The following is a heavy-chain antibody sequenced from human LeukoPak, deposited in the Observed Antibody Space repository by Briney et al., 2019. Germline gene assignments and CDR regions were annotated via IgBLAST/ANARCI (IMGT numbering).Heavy chain of an antibody. J-gene: IGHJ5*02. D-gene: IGHD5-18*01. CDR1: GYSISSSSYY. CDR3: ARGRPLWSRSLGWFDP. Sequence: SETLSLTCTVSGYSISSSSYYWGWIRQPPGKGLEWIGSIYYSGSTYYNPSLKSRVTISVDTSKNQFSLKLSSVTAADTAVYYCARGRPLWSRSLGWFDPWGQGTLVTVSS. CDR2: IYYSGST. V-gene: IGHV4-39*07.